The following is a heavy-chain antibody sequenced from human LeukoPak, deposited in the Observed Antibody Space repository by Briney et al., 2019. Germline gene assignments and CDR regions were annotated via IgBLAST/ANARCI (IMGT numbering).Heavy chain of an antibody. Sequence: SETLSLTCTVSGYSISSGYYWGWIRQPPGKGLEWIGCIYHSGSTYYNPSLKSRVTISVDTSKNQFSLKLSSVTAADTAVYYCARSSGWYYYYYYYMDVWGKGTTVTISS. J-gene: IGHJ6*03. CDR2: IYHSGST. V-gene: IGHV4-38-2*02. CDR3: ARSSGWYYYYYYYMDV. D-gene: IGHD6-19*01. CDR1: GYSISSGYY.